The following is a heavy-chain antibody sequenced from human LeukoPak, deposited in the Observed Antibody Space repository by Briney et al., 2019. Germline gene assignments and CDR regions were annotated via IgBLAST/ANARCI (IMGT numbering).Heavy chain of an antibody. D-gene: IGHD2-8*02. CDR2: MNPNSGNT. CDR1: AYTFTSYD. J-gene: IGHJ4*02. CDR3: ARGAPGSYCSGGGCPYFDY. Sequence: ASVKVSCKASAYTFTSYDINWVRQATGQGLEWMGWMNPNSGNTGYAQKLQGSVTMTRNTSISTAYMELSSLRPEDTAVYYCARGAPGSYCSGGGCPYFDYWGQGTLISVSS. V-gene: IGHV1-8*01.